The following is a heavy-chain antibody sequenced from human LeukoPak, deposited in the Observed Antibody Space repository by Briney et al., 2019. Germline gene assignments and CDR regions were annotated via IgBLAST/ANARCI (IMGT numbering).Heavy chain of an antibody. Sequence: PSETLSLTCAVYGGSFSGYYWSWIRQPPGKGLEWIGEINHSGSTNYNPSLKSRVTISVDTSLKLSSVTAADTAVYYCARRRDSGYSSGWGYFQHWGQGTLVTVSS. CDR3: ARRRDSGYSSGWGYFQH. V-gene: IGHV4-34*01. D-gene: IGHD6-19*01. CDR2: INHSGST. J-gene: IGHJ1*01. CDR1: GGSFSGYY.